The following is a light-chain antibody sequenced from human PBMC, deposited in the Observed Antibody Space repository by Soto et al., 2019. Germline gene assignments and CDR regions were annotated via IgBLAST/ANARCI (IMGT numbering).Light chain of an antibody. Sequence: QSVLTQPPSVSGAPGQRVTISCTGSSSIIGAGYDVHWYQQLPGTAPKLLIYGNNNRPSGVPDRFSGSKSATSDSLAITGLQAEDEADYYCQSYDSSLSGWVFGGGTKLTVL. CDR1: SSIIGAGYD. J-gene: IGLJ3*02. CDR2: GNN. V-gene: IGLV1-40*01. CDR3: QSYDSSLSGWV.